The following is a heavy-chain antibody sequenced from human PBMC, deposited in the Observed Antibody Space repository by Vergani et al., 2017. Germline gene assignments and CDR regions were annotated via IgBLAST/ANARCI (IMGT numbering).Heavy chain of an antibody. Sequence: QVQLVQSGAEVKKPGSSVKVSCKASGGTFSSYAISWVRQAPGQGLEWMGGIIPIFGTANYAQKLQGRVTMTTDTSTITAYMELRSLRSDDTAVYYCAXDLFGGTYYDFWSGYKYYFDYWGQGTLVTVSS. V-gene: IGHV1-69*06. CDR2: IIPIFGTA. J-gene: IGHJ4*02. D-gene: IGHD3-3*01. CDR3: AXDLFGGTYYDFWSGYKYYFDY. CDR1: GGTFSSYA.